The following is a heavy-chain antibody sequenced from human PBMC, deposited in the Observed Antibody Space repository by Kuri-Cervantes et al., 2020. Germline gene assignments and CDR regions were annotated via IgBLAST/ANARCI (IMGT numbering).Heavy chain of an antibody. Sequence: GGSLRLSCAASGFTFSSYWMSWVRQAPGKGLEWVSYISSSGSSIYYADSVKGRFTISRDNAKNSLSLQMNSLRAEDTAVYFCARGITIFGVGAFGLYYFDYWGQGTLVTVSS. CDR2: ISSSGSSI. J-gene: IGHJ4*02. D-gene: IGHD3-3*01. V-gene: IGHV3-48*04. CDR3: ARGITIFGVGAFGLYYFDY. CDR1: GFTFSSYW.